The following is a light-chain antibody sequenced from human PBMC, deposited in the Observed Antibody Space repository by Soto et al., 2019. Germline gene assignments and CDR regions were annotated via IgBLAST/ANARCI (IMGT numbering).Light chain of an antibody. Sequence: DIQMTQFPSSLSASLGDRVIITCRASQSINTYLNWYQQKPGKAPKLLIYTASTLQTAVPSRFSGSGSGTDFTLTISSLQPEDFATYYCQQSYSALLAFGQGTKVEIK. CDR2: TAS. V-gene: IGKV1-39*01. CDR3: QQSYSALLA. CDR1: QSINTY. J-gene: IGKJ1*01.